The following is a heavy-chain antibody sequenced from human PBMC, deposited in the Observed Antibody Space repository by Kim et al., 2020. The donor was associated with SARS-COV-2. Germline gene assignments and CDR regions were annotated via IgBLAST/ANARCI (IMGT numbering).Heavy chain of an antibody. CDR2: IKSQSNGGTT. V-gene: IGHV3-49*03. D-gene: IGHD2-8*02. CDR1: GFTFGDFA. Sequence: GGSLRLSCTPSGFTFGDFALNWFRQAPGKGLEWVAFIKSQSNGGTTQYAASVKDRFSISRDDSKNIAYLQMNSLNIEDTAVYYCTRDPCTGRGCYG. CDR3: TRDPCTGRGCYG. J-gene: IGHJ6*01.